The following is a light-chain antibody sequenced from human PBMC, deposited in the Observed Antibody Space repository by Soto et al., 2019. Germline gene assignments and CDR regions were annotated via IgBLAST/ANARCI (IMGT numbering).Light chain of an antibody. V-gene: IGLV1-44*01. CDR2: GNT. J-gene: IGLJ1*01. Sequence: QSVLTQPPSASGTPGQRVTISCSGSTSNIGGSTVSWYQQFPGAAPKLLIYGNTQRPLGVPVRFSASKSDTSASLAISGLQSEDEADYYYATWNDGVFVFGIGTKVT. CDR1: TSNIGGST. CDR3: ATWNDGVFV.